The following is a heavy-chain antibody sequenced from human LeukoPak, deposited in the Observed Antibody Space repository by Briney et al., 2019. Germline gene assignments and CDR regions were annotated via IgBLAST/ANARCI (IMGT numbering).Heavy chain of an antibody. CDR1: GYTFTGYY. D-gene: IGHD1-26*01. CDR2: IIPIFGTA. J-gene: IGHJ4*02. V-gene: IGHV1-69*13. CDR3: ARHSLVGATRPYYFDY. Sequence: ASVKVSCKASGYTFTGYYMHWVRQAPGQGHEWMGGIIPIFGTANYAQKFQGRVTITADESTSTAYMELSSLRSEDTAVYYCARHSLVGATRPYYFDYWGQGTLVTVSS.